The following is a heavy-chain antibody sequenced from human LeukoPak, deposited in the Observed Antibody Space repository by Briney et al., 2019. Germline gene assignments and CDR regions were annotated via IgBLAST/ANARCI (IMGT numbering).Heavy chain of an antibody. Sequence: ASVKVSCKVSGYTLTELSMHWVRQAPGKGLERMGGFDPEDGETIYAQKFQGRVTMTEDTSTDTAYMELSSLRSEDTAVYYCATEYYYGSGSYYDYWGQGTLVTVSS. CDR2: FDPEDGET. CDR3: ATEYYYGSGSYYDY. V-gene: IGHV1-24*01. D-gene: IGHD3-10*01. CDR1: GYTLTELS. J-gene: IGHJ4*02.